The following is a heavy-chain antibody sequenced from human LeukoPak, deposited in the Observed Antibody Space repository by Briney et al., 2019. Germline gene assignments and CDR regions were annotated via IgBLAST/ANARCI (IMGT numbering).Heavy chain of an antibody. D-gene: IGHD3-22*01. CDR1: GGSFSGYY. V-gene: IGHV4-34*01. J-gene: IGHJ4*02. CDR3: ARGPTYYYDSSGYRDFDY. Sequence: SETLSLNCAVYGGSFSGYYWSWIRQPPGKGLEWIVEINHSGSTNYNPSLKSRVTISVDTSNIQCSLKLSSVTAADWAVYYCARGPTYYYDSSGYRDFDYWGQGTLVTVSS. CDR2: INHSGST.